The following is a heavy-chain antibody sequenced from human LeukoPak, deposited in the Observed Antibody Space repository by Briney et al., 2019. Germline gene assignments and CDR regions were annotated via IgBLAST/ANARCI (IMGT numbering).Heavy chain of an antibody. Sequence: ASVKVSCKASGHTFTGYYMHWVRQAPGQGLEWMGWINPNSGGTNYAQKFQGRVTMTRDTSISTAYMELSRLRSDDTAVYYCARGSWDSSGSAGYWGQGTLVTVS. D-gene: IGHD3-22*01. CDR2: INPNSGGT. CDR1: GHTFTGYY. V-gene: IGHV1-2*02. J-gene: IGHJ4*02. CDR3: ARGSWDSSGSAGY.